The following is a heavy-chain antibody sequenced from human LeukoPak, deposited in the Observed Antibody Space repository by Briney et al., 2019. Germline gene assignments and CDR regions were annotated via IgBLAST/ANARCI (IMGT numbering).Heavy chain of an antibody. J-gene: IGHJ6*02. CDR2: INHSGST. CDR1: GGSFSGYY. D-gene: IGHD3-10*01. V-gene: IGHV4-34*01. Sequence: SETLSLTCAVYGGSFSGYYWSWIRQPPGKGLEWIGEINHSGSTNYNPSLKSRVTISVDTSKNQISLKLSSVTAADTAVYYCARANYGSGSRYYYYYGMDVWGQGTTVTVSS. CDR3: ARANYGSGSRYYYYYGMDV.